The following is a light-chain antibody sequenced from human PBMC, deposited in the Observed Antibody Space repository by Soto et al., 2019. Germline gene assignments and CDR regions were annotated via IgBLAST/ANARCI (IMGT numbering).Light chain of an antibody. CDR2: GAS. CDR3: QQYGSLSWT. J-gene: IGKJ1*01. V-gene: IGKV3-20*01. CDR1: QSVSSTF. Sequence: EIVLTQSPGNLSLSPGERATLSCRASQSVSSTFFAWYQQKPGQAPRIIIFGASGRATGIPDRFSGSGSGTDFTLTISRLEPEDFAVYCCQQYGSLSWTFGQGTKVDIK.